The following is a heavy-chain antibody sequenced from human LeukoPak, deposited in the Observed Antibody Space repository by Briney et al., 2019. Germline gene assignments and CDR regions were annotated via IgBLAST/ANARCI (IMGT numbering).Heavy chain of an antibody. CDR1: GGSISSCY. J-gene: IGHJ4*02. Sequence: SETLSLTCTVSGGSISSCYWSWIRQPPGKGLEWIGYIYYSGSTNYNPSLKSRVTISVDTSKNQFSLKLSSVTAADTAVYYCARERDFWSGYPISYFDYWGQGTLVTVSS. V-gene: IGHV4-59*01. CDR2: IYYSGST. CDR3: ARERDFWSGYPISYFDY. D-gene: IGHD3-3*01.